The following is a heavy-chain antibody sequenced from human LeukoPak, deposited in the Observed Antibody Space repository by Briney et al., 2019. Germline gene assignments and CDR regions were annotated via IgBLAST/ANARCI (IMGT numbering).Heavy chain of an antibody. V-gene: IGHV3-23*01. CDR3: ATLGQWPVYFDC. Sequence: GRSVRLSCGASGFTPGFTFGNYAMSSVRQAPGKGLEWVSGVSGSGTTTYYADSVKGRFTISKNNSKNTLLLQMSSRRADDAVVYYCATLGQWPVYFDCWGPGTLVTVSA. J-gene: IGHJ4*02. CDR2: VSGSGTTT. CDR1: GFTPGFTFGNYA. D-gene: IGHD6-19*01.